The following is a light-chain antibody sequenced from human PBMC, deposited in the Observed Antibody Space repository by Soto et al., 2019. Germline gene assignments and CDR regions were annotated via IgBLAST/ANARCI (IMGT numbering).Light chain of an antibody. CDR3: SSYTSTSYVV. CDR1: SSDVGGYNY. V-gene: IGLV2-14*01. Sequence: QSALTKPASVSGSPGQSITISCTGTSSDVGGYNYVSWYQQHPGTAPKLMIFDVSNRPSGVSNRFSGSKSGNTASLTISGLQAEDEADYFCSSYTSTSYVVFGGGTKLTVL. J-gene: IGLJ2*01. CDR2: DVS.